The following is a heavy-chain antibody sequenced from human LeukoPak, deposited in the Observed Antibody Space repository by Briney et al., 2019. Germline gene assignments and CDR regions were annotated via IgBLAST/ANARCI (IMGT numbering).Heavy chain of an antibody. CDR2: MYSSGST. CDR1: GFTFSSYS. J-gene: IGHJ4*02. CDR3: ARAIVPLYASGWYYFDY. V-gene: IGHV3-53*01. Sequence: GGSLRLSCAASGFTFSSYSMNWVGQAPGKGLEGVSIMYSSGSTYYADSVTGRFTMSRDDSKDTLFIQMNSLREDDTAVYYCARAIVPLYASGWYYFDYWGQGSLVIVSS. D-gene: IGHD6-19*01.